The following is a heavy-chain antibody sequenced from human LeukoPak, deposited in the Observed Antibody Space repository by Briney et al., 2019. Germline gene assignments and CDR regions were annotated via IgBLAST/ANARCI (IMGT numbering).Heavy chain of an antibody. CDR2: IIPIFGTA. V-gene: IGHV1-69*13. D-gene: IGHD6-13*01. Sequence: SVKVSCKASGGTFSSYAISWVRQAPGQGLEWMGGIIPIFGTANYAQKFQGRVTITADESTSTAYMELSSLRSDDTAVFYCARRIAAAGHFDYWGQGTLVTVSS. CDR1: GGTFSSYA. CDR3: ARRIAAAGHFDY. J-gene: IGHJ4*02.